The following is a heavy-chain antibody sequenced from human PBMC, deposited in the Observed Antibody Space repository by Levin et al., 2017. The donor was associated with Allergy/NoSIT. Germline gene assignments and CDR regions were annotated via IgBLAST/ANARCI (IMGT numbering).Heavy chain of an antibody. CDR3: ASEYSGSRGGWFDP. CDR2: INHSGST. D-gene: IGHD1-26*01. CDR1: GGSFSGYY. V-gene: IGHV4-34*01. J-gene: IGHJ5*02. Sequence: SETLSLTCAVYGGSFSGYYWSWIRQPPGKGLEWIGEINHSGSTNYNPSLKSRVTISVDTSKNQFSLKLSSVTAADTAVYYCASEYSGSRGGWFDPWGQGTLVTVSS.